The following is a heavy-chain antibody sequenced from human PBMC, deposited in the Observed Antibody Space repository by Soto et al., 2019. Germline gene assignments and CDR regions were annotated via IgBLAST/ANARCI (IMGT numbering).Heavy chain of an antibody. Sequence: GESLKISCKGSGDSFTSYWIGWVRQMPGKGLEWMGIIYPDTRYSPSFQGQVTISADKSISTAYLQWSSLRAGDTAVYYCARALPAYYYGSGSPLNGAFDIWGQGTMVTVSS. CDR1: GDSFTSYW. D-gene: IGHD3-10*01. J-gene: IGHJ3*02. CDR2: IYPDT. CDR3: ARALPAYYYGSGSPLNGAFDI. V-gene: IGHV5-51*01.